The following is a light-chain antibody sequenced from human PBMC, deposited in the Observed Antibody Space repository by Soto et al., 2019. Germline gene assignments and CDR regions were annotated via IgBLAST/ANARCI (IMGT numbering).Light chain of an antibody. CDR1: SSDIGSYNY. J-gene: IGLJ2*01. CDR2: EVS. CDR3: SSYTNRRDYVL. V-gene: IGLV2-14*01. Sequence: QSALTQPASVSGSPGQSITISCTGTSSDIGSYNYVSWYQQHPGKAPKLMIFEVSYRPSGVSNRFSGSKSGNTASLTISGLQTEDEADYFCSSYTNRRDYVLFGGGTKLTVL.